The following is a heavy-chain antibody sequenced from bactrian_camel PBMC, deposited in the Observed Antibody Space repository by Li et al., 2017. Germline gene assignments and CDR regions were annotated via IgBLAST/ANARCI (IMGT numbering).Heavy chain of an antibody. J-gene: IGHJ6*01. V-gene: IGHV3S55*01. Sequence: HVQLVESGGGSVQAGGSLRLSCAASGYTYNSYCMGWFRQAPGKEREGVATIRRSGMLRYADSVKNRFRISINNAQKTLYLQMNSLKPEDTAMYYCAAGRAGSGCYFSDFNYWGQGTQVTVS. D-gene: IGHD6*01. CDR1: GYTYNSYC. CDR2: IRRSGML. CDR3: AAGRAGSGCYFSDFNY.